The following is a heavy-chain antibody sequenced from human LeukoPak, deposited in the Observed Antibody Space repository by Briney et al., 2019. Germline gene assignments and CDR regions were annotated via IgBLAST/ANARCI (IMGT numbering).Heavy chain of an antibody. CDR3: TTRNYCSSSSCSFDY. D-gene: IGHD2-2*01. Sequence: GGSLRLSCAASGFTFSNAWMSWVRQAPGKGLEWVGRIKSKTDGGTTDYAAPVKGRFTISRDDSKNTLYLQMNSLKIEDTAVYYCTTRNYCSSSSCSFDYWGQGTLVTVSS. V-gene: IGHV3-15*01. CDR2: IKSKTDGGTT. J-gene: IGHJ4*02. CDR1: GFTFSNAW.